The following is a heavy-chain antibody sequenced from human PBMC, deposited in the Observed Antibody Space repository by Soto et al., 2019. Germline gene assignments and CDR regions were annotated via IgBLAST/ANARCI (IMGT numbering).Heavy chain of an antibody. Sequence: QVQLVQSGPEVKKPGSSVKVSCKASAGTFNTYAVGWVRQAPGQGLEWMGGIIPIFGSTNYAQRFQDRVTITADTSTSTAYMDLSSLRPDDTAVYYCTRYFFGSGKYFFDYWGQGTLVTVSS. CDR3: TRYFFGSGKYFFDY. D-gene: IGHD3-10*01. CDR1: AGTFNTYA. J-gene: IGHJ4*02. V-gene: IGHV1-69*06. CDR2: IIPIFGST.